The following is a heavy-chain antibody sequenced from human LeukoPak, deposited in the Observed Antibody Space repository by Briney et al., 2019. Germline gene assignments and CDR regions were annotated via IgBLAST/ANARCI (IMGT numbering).Heavy chain of an antibody. CDR2: IYPCDSDT. Sequence: GESLKISCKGSGYSFTSYWIGWVRQMPGKGLEWMGIIYPCDSDTRYSPSFQGQVTISADKSISTAYLQWSSLKASDTAMYYCARHYGDYWMGLGYYYYYMDVWGKGTTVTISS. D-gene: IGHD4-17*01. V-gene: IGHV5-51*01. J-gene: IGHJ6*03. CDR1: GYSFTSYW. CDR3: ARHYGDYWMGLGYYYYYMDV.